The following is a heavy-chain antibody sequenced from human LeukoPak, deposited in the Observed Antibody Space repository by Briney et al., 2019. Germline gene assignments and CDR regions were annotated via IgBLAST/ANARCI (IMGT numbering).Heavy chain of an antibody. Sequence: GGSLRLSCAASGFTFSSYAMSWVRQAPGKGLEWVSAISGSGGSTYYADSVKGLFTIARDNSKNTLYLQMNSLRAEDTAVYYCAKDGPYCSSTSCSTPGGFDPWGQGTLVTVSS. CDR3: AKDGPYCSSTSCSTPGGFDP. CDR2: ISGSGGST. V-gene: IGHV3-23*01. CDR1: GFTFSSYA. D-gene: IGHD2-2*01. J-gene: IGHJ5*02.